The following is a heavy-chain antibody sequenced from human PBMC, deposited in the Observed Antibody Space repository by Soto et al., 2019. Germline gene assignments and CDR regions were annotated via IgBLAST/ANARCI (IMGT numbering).Heavy chain of an antibody. CDR2: INSDGSST. CDR3: VRTSLVVAAATREDY. D-gene: IGHD2-15*01. J-gene: IGHJ4*02. Sequence: EVQLVESGGGLVQPGESLRLTCAASGLTCSSYWMHWVSQAPGKGLVWVSRINSDGSSTSYAGTVKGRFTISRENAKNSLYLQMNSLRAEDTGLYYCVRTSLVVAAATREDYWGKGTMVTVA. CDR1: GLTCSSYW. V-gene: IGHV3-74*01.